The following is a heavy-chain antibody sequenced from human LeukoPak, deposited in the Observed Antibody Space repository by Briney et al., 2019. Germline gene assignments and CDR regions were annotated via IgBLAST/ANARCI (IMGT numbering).Heavy chain of an antibody. V-gene: IGHV3-23*01. Sequence: GGSLRLSCAASGFTFSSYAMSWVRQAPGKGLERVSAISGSGGSTYYADSVKGRFTISRDNSKNTLYLQMNSLRAEDTAVYYCAKDQGDYDQPDYFDYWGQGTLVTVSS. CDR1: GFTFSSYA. CDR2: ISGSGGST. D-gene: IGHD4-17*01. J-gene: IGHJ4*02. CDR3: AKDQGDYDQPDYFDY.